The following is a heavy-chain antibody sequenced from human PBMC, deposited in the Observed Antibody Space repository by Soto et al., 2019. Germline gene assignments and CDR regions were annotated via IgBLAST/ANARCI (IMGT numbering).Heavy chain of an antibody. D-gene: IGHD3-22*01. V-gene: IGHV4-4*08. CDR1: GASVSHGY. CDR3: ARSYYDSTGFAVDP. J-gene: IGHJ5*02. CDR2: MYIGGSF. Sequence: QMQLQASGPGLVKPSETPSLTCNVSGASVSHGYWSWIRQPPGKGLEWIGFMYIGGSFNYNPSLTSRATISVETSKNQFSMKLTSVTASDTAVYYCARSYYDSTGFAVDPWGQGTLVTVSS.